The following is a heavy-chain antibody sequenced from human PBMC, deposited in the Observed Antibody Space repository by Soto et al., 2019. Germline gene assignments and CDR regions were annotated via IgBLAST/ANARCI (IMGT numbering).Heavy chain of an antibody. V-gene: IGHV5-51*01. CDR3: ARLEGGSTDS. J-gene: IGHJ4*02. CDR1: EENFTNHG. D-gene: IGHD3-10*01. Sequence: VCCKGAEENFTNHGIGWVRQMPGKGLEWVGLIYPADSDTRYSPSFQGQVTMSVDRSKSTACLEWSSLKASDTAIYFCARLEGGSTDSWGLATLVTVSS. CDR2: IYPADSDT.